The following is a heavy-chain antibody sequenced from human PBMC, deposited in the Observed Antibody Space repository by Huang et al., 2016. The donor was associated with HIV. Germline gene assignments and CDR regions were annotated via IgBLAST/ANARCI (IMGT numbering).Heavy chain of an antibody. V-gene: IGHV4-34*02. D-gene: IGHD2-21*02. Sequence: QVQLQQWGAGLLKPSGVLSLKCAVYGGSLSDYYWTWIRQSPGKGLEWIGEVNHRGLSTYNPSLRSRVTMSVDMSKNQFSLNLTSLTVADTAVYYCARPRMTATSPDSTWSFFDSWGQGTLVIVSS. CDR1: GGSLSDYY. CDR2: VNHRGLS. CDR3: ARPRMTATSPDSTWSFFDS. J-gene: IGHJ4*02.